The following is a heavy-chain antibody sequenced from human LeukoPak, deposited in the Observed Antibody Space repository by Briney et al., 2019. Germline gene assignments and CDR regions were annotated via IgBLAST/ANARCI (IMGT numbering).Heavy chain of an antibody. V-gene: IGHV4-4*07. J-gene: IGHJ6*03. CDR3: ARLSQFGVLRFSYYMDV. CDR1: GGSISSYY. Sequence: SETLSLTCTVSGGSISSYYWSWIRQPAGKGLEWIGRIYTSGSTNYNPSLKSRVTMSVDTSKNQFSLKLSSVTAADTAVYYCARLSQFGVLRFSYYMDVWGKGTTVTVSS. CDR2: IYTSGST. D-gene: IGHD3-3*01.